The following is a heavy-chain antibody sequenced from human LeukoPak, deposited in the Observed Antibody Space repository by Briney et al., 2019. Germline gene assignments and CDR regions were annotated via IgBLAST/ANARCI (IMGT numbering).Heavy chain of an antibody. V-gene: IGHV4-39*01. CDR1: GGSISSSSYY. D-gene: IGHD4-11*01. J-gene: IGHJ4*02. CDR2: IYYSGST. Sequence: SETLSLTCTVSGGSISSSSYYWGWIRQPPGKGLEWIGSIYYSGSTYYNPSLKSRVTISVDTSKNQFSLKLSSVTAADTAVYYCARHADVSNYDYFDYWGQGTLVTVSS. CDR3: ARHADVSNYDYFDY.